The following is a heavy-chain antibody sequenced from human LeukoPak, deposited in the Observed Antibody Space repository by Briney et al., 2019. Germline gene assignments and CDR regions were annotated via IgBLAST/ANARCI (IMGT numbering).Heavy chain of an antibody. Sequence: SETLSLTCNVSGYSISRNYHWGWIRQPPGKGLEWIGEINHSGSTNYNPSLKSRVTISVDTSKNQFSLKLSSVTAADTAVYYCAGLGTTVTSDYWGQGTLVTVSS. J-gene: IGHJ4*02. V-gene: IGHV4-38-2*02. CDR3: AGLGTTVTSDY. D-gene: IGHD4-17*01. CDR2: INHSGST. CDR1: GYSISRNYH.